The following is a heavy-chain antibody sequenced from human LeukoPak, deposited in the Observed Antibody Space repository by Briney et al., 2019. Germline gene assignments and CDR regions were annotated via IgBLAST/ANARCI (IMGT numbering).Heavy chain of an antibody. D-gene: IGHD2-2*01. CDR3: ARGAYCSSTSCSIPDPFDY. CDR2: IIPIFGTA. J-gene: IGHJ4*02. V-gene: IGHV1-69*13. Sequence: SVKVSCKASGGTFSSYAISWVRQAPGQGLEWMGGIIPIFGTANYAQKFQGRVTITADESTSTAYMELSSLRSEDTAVYYCARGAYCSSTSCSIPDPFDYWGQGTLVTVSS. CDR1: GGTFSSYA.